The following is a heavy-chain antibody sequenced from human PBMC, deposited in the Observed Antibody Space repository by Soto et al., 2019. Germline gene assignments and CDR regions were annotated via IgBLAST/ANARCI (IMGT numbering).Heavy chain of an antibody. Sequence: EVQLLESGGGLVQPGGSLTLSCAASGFSFSRYAMSWVRQAPGKGLEWVSAISGSGGSTYYADSVRGRFTISRDNSKNTLCMQMNSLRAEHTAIYYGAKDIQVVTPWGWFDPWGQGTLFTVCS. V-gene: IGHV3-23*01. D-gene: IGHD2-21*02. J-gene: IGHJ5*02. CDR1: GFSFSRYA. CDR3: AKDIQVVTPWGWFDP. CDR2: ISGSGGST.